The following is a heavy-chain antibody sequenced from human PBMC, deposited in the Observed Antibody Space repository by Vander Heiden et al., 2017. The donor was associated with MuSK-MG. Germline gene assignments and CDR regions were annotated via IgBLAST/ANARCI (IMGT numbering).Heavy chain of an antibody. CDR2: ISGSGGST. CDR3: AKGGSYGSGRFYYMDV. D-gene: IGHD3-10*01. J-gene: IGHJ6*03. V-gene: IGHV3-23*04. CDR1: GFTFSSYA. Sequence: EVQLVESGGGLVQPGGSLRLSCAASGFTFSSYAMSWVRQAPGKGLEWVSAISGSGGSTYYADSVKGRFTISRDNSKNTLYLQMNSLRAEDTAVYYCAKGGSYGSGRFYYMDVWGQGTTVTVSS.